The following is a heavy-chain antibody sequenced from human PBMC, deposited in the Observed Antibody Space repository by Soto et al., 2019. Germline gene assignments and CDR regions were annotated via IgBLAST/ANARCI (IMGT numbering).Heavy chain of an antibody. CDR1: GFTFSGHW. CDR2: IDTDGSTGGT. V-gene: IGHV3-74*03. D-gene: IGHD1-26*01. Sequence: EVRLVESGGALVPPGGSLRLTCEASGFTFSGHWMHWVRRAPGKGLVWGPHIDTDGSTGGTSYADSVKGRFTVSRDDSNDRLYLQMNDLRVEDTAVYYCARGRGTYYADSWGQGTLVTVSS. CDR3: ARGRGTYYADS. J-gene: IGHJ4*02.